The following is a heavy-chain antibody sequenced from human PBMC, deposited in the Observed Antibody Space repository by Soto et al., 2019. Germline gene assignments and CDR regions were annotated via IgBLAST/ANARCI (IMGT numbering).Heavy chain of an antibody. V-gene: IGHV4-59*08. CDR1: GCSISSYY. Sequence: PETLSLTCTVSGCSISSYYWSWNRQPPGKGLEWIGYVYYTGKTKYNPSLESRITLSIDMSKNQFSLNVSSVTATDTAVFFFVRHQTAYDMTLYYFDYWGQGALVTVSS. D-gene: IGHD3-9*01. CDR3: VRHQTAYDMTLYYFDY. J-gene: IGHJ4*02. CDR2: VYYTGKT.